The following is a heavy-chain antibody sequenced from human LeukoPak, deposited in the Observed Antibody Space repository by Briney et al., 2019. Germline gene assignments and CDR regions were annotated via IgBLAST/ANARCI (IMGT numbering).Heavy chain of an antibody. CDR2: INSDTNIT. CDR1: GFTFSNAW. J-gene: IGHJ4*02. D-gene: IGHD1-1*01. Sequence: GGSLRLSCATSGFTFSNAWMNWVRQAPGKGLEWVSHINSDTNITPYTASVSGRFSISRDNTKNSLYLHVNSLRDEDTAVYYCVRDHDWSFDLWGQGALVTVSS. CDR3: VRDHDWSFDL. V-gene: IGHV3-48*02.